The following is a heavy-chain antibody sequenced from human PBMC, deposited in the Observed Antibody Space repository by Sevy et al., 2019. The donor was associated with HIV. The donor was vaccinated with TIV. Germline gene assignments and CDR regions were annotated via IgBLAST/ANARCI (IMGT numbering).Heavy chain of an antibody. CDR3: ARMRNLGEPSDP. CDR2: INIYNGNT. J-gene: IGHJ5*02. CDR1: GYTFTTFG. Sequence: ASVKVSCKPSGYTFTTFGINWVRQAPGQGLEWMAGINIYNGNTIYAQNLQGRVTLTRDTSTNTAYMELRSLTSDDTAVYYCARMRNLGEPSDPWGQGALVTVSS. V-gene: IGHV1-18*01. D-gene: IGHD3-16*01.